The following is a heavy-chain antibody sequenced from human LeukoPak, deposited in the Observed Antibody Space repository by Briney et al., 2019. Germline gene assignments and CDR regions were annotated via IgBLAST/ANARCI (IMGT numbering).Heavy chain of an antibody. V-gene: IGHV1-18*01. J-gene: IGHJ4*02. D-gene: IGHD3-22*01. CDR1: GYTCTSYG. Sequence: GASVKVSCKASGYTCTSYGISWVRQAPGQGLEWMGWISAYNGNTNYAQKLQGRVTMTTDTSTSTAYMELRSLRSDDTAVYYCARDHPTYYDSSGYIDYWGQGTLVTVSS. CDR3: ARDHPTYYDSSGYIDY. CDR2: ISAYNGNT.